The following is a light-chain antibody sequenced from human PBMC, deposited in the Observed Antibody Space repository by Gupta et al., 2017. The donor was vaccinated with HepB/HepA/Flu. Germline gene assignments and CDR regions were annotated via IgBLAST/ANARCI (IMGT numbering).Light chain of an antibody. CDR3: QSYDSALSTSV. CDR1: SSNIGARYD. CDR2: GDS. V-gene: IGLV1-40*01. J-gene: IGLJ3*02. Sequence: QSVLTQPPSVSGAPGQRVTISCTGSSSNIGARYDVHWYQQLPGTAPKLLIYGDSNRPSGVPDRFSGSKSGTSASLAIKGLQAEDEAEYYCQSYDSALSTSVFGGGTKLTV.